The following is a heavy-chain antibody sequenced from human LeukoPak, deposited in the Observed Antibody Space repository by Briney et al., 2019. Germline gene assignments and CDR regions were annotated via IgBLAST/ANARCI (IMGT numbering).Heavy chain of an antibody. CDR3: AKAVDGRGYYFERGADF. D-gene: IGHD3-22*01. J-gene: IGHJ4*02. Sequence: PGGSLRLSCAPSGFTFSRHGMHWVRQAPGKGLEWVSSISGNGAHPYYADSVRGRFSISRDFSRNAVFLQMSSLSVEDTATYYCAKAVDGRGYYFERGADFWGQGTMVTVSS. V-gene: IGHV3-23*01. CDR1: GFTFSRHG. CDR2: ISGNGAHP.